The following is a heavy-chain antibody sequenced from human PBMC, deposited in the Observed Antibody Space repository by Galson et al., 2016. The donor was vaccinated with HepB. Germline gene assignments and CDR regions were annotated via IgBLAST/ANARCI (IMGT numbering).Heavy chain of an antibody. CDR1: GYPFTHYT. V-gene: IGHV1-3*01. CDR3: ARVGEDSTTGYSSDLTY. J-gene: IGHJ4*02. D-gene: IGHD3-9*01. Sequence: SVKVSCKASGYPFTHYTIHWVRQAPGQGLEWMGWINPGNGNAKYSQTFQGSVTFTRDTSATTVYMEVSSLRSEDTAVFYCARVGEDSTTGYSSDLTYWGQGSLVTVSS. CDR2: INPGNGNA.